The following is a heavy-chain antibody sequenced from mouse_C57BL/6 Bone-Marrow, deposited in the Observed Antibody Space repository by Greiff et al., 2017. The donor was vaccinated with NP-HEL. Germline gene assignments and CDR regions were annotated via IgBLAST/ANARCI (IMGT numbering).Heavy chain of an antibody. CDR3: TKHYYGSSYDYAMDY. CDR2: IYPGNSDT. J-gene: IGHJ4*01. Sequence: VQLKQSGTVLARPGASVKMSCKTSGYTFTSYWMHWVKQRPGQGLEWIGAIYPGNSDTSYNQKFKGKAKLTAVTSASTAYMELSSLTNEDSAVYYCTKHYYGSSYDYAMDYWGQGTSVTVSS. CDR1: GYTFTSYW. D-gene: IGHD1-1*01. V-gene: IGHV1-5*01.